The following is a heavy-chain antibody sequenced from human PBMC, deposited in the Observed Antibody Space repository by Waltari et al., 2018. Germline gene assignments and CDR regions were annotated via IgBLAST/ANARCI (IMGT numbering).Heavy chain of an antibody. CDR3: ARVIPNYYDSSGYFDY. CDR2: INHSGIT. CDR1: GGSFSGYY. J-gene: IGHJ4*02. V-gene: IGHV4-34*01. Sequence: QVQLQQWGAGLLKPSETLSLTCAVHGGSFSGYYWSWIGQPPGKGLEWIGEINHSGITNYNPSLKSRVTRSVDTSKNQFSLKLSSVTAADTAVYYCARVIPNYYDSSGYFDYWGQGTLVTVSS. D-gene: IGHD3-22*01.